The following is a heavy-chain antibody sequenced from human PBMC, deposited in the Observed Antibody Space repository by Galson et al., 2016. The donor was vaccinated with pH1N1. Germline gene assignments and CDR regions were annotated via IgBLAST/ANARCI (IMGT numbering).Heavy chain of an antibody. CDR3: ARDGGDYGGAGQYKYFDT. D-gene: IGHD4-23*01. J-gene: IGHJ5*02. V-gene: IGHV4-4*02. Sequence: LSLTCAVSGGSISSRNWWSWVRQPPGQGLEWIGEIYHIGGPNYNPSLKSRATISLNKSKNHFPLTLAYVTAADTAVYYCARDGGDYGGAGQYKYFDTWGQGTLVTVSS. CDR2: IYHIGGP. CDR1: GGSISSRNW.